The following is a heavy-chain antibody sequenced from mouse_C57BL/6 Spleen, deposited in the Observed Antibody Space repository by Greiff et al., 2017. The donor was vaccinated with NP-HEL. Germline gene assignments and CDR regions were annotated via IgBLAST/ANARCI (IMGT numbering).Heavy chain of an antibody. CDR2: ISSGSSTI. Sequence: EVMLVESGGGLVKPGGSLKLSCAASGFTFSDYGMHWVRQAPEKGLEWVAYISSGSSTIYYADTVKGRFTIPRDNAKNTLFLQMTSLRSEDTAMYYCAREGVYDYDVYYFDYWGQGTTLTVSS. J-gene: IGHJ2*01. D-gene: IGHD2-4*01. CDR1: GFTFSDYG. CDR3: AREGVYDYDVYYFDY. V-gene: IGHV5-17*01.